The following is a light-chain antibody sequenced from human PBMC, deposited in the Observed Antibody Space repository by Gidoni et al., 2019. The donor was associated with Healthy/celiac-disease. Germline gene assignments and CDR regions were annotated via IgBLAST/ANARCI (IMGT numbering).Light chain of an antibody. CDR2: AAS. V-gene: IGKV1-39*01. CDR1: QSISSY. Sequence: DIQMTQSPSSLSASVGDRVTIPCRASQSISSYLHWYQQKPGKAPKLLIYAASSLQSRVPSRFSGSGSGTDFTLTISSVQPEDFATYYCQQSYSSLGTFGPGTKVDIK. CDR3: QQSYSSLGT. J-gene: IGKJ3*01.